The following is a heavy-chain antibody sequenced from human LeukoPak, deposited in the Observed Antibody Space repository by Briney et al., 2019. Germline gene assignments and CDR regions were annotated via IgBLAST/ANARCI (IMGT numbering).Heavy chain of an antibody. CDR1: GFTFRSYA. V-gene: IGHV3-23*01. CDR2: ITNGGTA. D-gene: IGHD3-10*01. Sequence: GGSLRLSCAASGFTFRSYAMNWVRQAPGKGLEWVSGITNGGTAHYGDSVKGRFTISRDNSRSTLSLQMNTLSVEDTAVYYCAKGYYGSGSYYNPYFDYWGQGTLVTVSS. J-gene: IGHJ4*02. CDR3: AKGYYGSGSYYNPYFDY.